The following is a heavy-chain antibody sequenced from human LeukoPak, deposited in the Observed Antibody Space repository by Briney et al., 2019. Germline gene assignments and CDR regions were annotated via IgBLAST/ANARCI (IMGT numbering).Heavy chain of an antibody. Sequence: GGSLRLSCAASGFTFSSYWMHWVGQAPGKGLVWVSRIITDGAGTSYSDSVKGGFSISTDNAKSKLYVHLNSLRAEDAAVYYCATGSGLWSPDYWGQGTLVTVSS. CDR1: GFTFSSYW. CDR2: IITDGAGT. D-gene: IGHD5-18*01. J-gene: IGHJ4*02. V-gene: IGHV3-74*01. CDR3: ATGSGLWSPDY.